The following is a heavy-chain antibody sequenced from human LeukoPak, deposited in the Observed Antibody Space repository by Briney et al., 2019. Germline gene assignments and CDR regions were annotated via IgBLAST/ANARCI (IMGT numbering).Heavy chain of an antibody. J-gene: IGHJ4*02. CDR1: AFTFSDNY. D-gene: IGHD1-14*01. V-gene: IGHV3-11*01. Sequence: SGGSLRLSCAVSAFTFSDNYMTWIRQAPGKGLESVSYISPSGTDISYADSVKGRFTISRDNAKNSLYLQMNSLRAEDTAVYYCSSDPRNLDYWGQGTLVTVSS. CDR2: ISPSGTDI. CDR3: SSDPRNLDY.